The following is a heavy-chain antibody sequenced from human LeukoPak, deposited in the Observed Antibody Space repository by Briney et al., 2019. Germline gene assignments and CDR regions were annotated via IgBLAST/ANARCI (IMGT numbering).Heavy chain of an antibody. CDR2: IYPGDSDT. J-gene: IGHJ3*02. Sequence: GESLKISCKGSGYSFTSYWIGWVRQMPGKGLEWMGIIYPGDSDTRYSPSFQGQVTISADESISTAYLQWSSLKASDTAMYYCARHAPIDFWSGSLGDAFDIWGQGTMVTVSS. CDR3: ARHAPIDFWSGSLGDAFDI. D-gene: IGHD3/OR15-3a*01. CDR1: GYSFTSYW. V-gene: IGHV5-51*01.